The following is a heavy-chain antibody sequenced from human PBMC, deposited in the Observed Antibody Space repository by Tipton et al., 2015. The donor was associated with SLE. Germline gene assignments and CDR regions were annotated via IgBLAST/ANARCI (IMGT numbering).Heavy chain of an antibody. Sequence: LRLSCSVSGGSISSYYWSWIRQPPAKGLEWIGFIYYNGKTNYNSSLKSRVTISVDTSKSQFSLKLRSVTAADTAVYYCARDTLGGLDYWGQGTLVTVSS. V-gene: IGHV4-59*12. CDR2: IYYNGKT. J-gene: IGHJ4*02. CDR3: ARDTLGGLDY. CDR1: GGSISSYY. D-gene: IGHD7-27*01.